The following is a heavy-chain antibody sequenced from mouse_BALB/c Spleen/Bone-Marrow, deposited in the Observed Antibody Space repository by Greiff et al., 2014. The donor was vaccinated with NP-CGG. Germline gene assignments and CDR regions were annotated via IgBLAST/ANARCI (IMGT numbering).Heavy chain of an antibody. D-gene: IGHD3-1*01. Sequence: VQLQQSGPGLVKPSQSLSLTCSVTGYSITSGYYWNWIRQFPGNELEWMGYISYDGSNNYNPSLKNRISITRDTSKNLFFLKLNSVTTEDTATYYCVRGPQTAWFAYWGQGTLVTVSA. CDR2: ISYDGSN. CDR3: VRGPQTAWFAY. V-gene: IGHV3-6*02. J-gene: IGHJ3*01. CDR1: GYSITSGYY.